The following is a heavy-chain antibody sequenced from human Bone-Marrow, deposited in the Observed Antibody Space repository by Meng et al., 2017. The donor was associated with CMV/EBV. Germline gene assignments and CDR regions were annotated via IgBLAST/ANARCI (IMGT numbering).Heavy chain of an antibody. V-gene: IGHV3-23*01. CDR3: AKQATYSSSWYFDY. CDR1: GFTFSSDA. D-gene: IGHD6-13*01. J-gene: IGHJ4*02. Sequence: VSGFTFSSDAMSWVRQAPGKGLEWVSAISGNGDSTYYADSVKGRFTISRDNSKNTLYLQMNSLRAEDTAVYYCAKQATYSSSWYFDYWGQGTLVTVSS. CDR2: ISGNGDST.